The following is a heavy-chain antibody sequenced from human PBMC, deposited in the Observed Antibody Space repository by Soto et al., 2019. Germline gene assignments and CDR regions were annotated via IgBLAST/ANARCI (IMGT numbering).Heavy chain of an antibody. CDR3: AKDWSRIFEY. D-gene: IGHD2-15*01. V-gene: IGHV3-30*18. CDR2: ISYDGSNK. Sequence: GGSLRLSCAASGFTFSSYGMHWVRQAPGKGLEWVAVISYDGSNKYYADSVKGRFTISRDNSKNTLYLQMNSLRAEDTAVYYCAKDWSRIFEYWGQGTLVTVSS. J-gene: IGHJ4*02. CDR1: GFTFSSYG.